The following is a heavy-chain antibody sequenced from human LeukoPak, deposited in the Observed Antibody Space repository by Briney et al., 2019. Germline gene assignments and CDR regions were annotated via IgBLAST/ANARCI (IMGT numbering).Heavy chain of an antibody. CDR1: GGSFSGYY. CDR2: INHSGST. J-gene: IGHJ5*02. CDR3: ARVTDPRYNWFDH. V-gene: IGHV4-34*01. D-gene: IGHD2-21*02. Sequence: SETLSLTCAVYGGSFSGYYWSWIRQPPGKGLEWIGEINHSGSTNYNPSLKSRVTISVDTSKNQFSLKLSSVTAADTAVYYCARVTDPRYNWFDHWGQGTLVTVSS.